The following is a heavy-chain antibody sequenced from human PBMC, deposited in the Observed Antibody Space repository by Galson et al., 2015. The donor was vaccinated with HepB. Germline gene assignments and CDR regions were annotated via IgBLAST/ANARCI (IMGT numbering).Heavy chain of an antibody. Sequence: SLRLSCAASGFTFSSYSMNWVRQAPGKGLEWVSSISSSSSYIYYADSVKGRFTISRDNAKNSLYLQMNSLRAEDTAVYYCASSRYRYFDWLVPFDAFDIWGQGTMVTVSS. CDR3: ASSRYRYFDWLVPFDAFDI. J-gene: IGHJ3*02. D-gene: IGHD3-9*01. V-gene: IGHV3-21*01. CDR1: GFTFSSYS. CDR2: ISSSSSYI.